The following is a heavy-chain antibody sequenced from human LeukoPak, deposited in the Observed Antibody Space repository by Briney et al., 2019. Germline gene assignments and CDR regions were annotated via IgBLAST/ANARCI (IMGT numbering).Heavy chain of an antibody. CDR3: ARAHYIYYYYYYMDV. D-gene: IGHD3-10*01. CDR1: VFTFSSYT. J-gene: IGHJ6*03. V-gene: IGHV3-23*01. Sequence: GGSLRLSCAASVFTFSSYTMSWVRQAPGKVLELVSAISGSGGSTYYADSVKGRFTISRDNYKNTLYLQMNSLRAEDTAVYYCARAHYIYYYYYYMDVWGKGTTVTISS. CDR2: ISGSGGST.